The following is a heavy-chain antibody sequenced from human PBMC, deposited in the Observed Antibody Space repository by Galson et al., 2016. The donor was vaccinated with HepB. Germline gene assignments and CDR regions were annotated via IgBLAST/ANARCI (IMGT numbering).Heavy chain of an antibody. CDR3: AREQYCSGGTSYAMDV. V-gene: IGHV1-3*01. CDR1: GYTFTSYI. Sequence: SVKVSCKASGYTFTSYIMHWVRQAPGQRLEWMGWINAGNGNTKYSQKFQGRVTITRDTSASTAYMELSSMRSEDTAVYYCAREQYCSGGTSYAMDVWGQGATVTVAS. J-gene: IGHJ6*02. CDR2: INAGNGNT. D-gene: IGHD2-15*01.